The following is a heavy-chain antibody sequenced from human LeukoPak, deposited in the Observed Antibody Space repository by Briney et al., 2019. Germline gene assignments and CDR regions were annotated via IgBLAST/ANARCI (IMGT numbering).Heavy chain of an antibody. CDR2: IYYSGST. V-gene: IGHV4-59*08. Sequence: SETLSLTCTVSGGSISSYYWSWIRQPPGKGLEWIGYIYYSGSTNYNPPLKSRVTISVDTSKNQFSLKLSSVTAADTAVYYCASAISRYCSGGSCYSTYYYGMDVWGQGTTVTVSS. CDR3: ASAISRYCSGGSCYSTYYYGMDV. D-gene: IGHD2-15*01. CDR1: GGSISSYY. J-gene: IGHJ6*02.